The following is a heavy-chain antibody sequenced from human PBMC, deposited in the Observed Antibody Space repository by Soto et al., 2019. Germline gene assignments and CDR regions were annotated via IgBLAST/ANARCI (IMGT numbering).Heavy chain of an antibody. CDR3: PRKGYGSGPNWFDS. CDR2: IYYSGNT. CDR1: DYSISNGYY. V-gene: IGHV4-38-2*01. J-gene: IGHJ5*01. Sequence: SETLSLTCAVSDYSISNGYYWGWIRQPPGKGLEWIGSIYYSGNTYNNPSLKSRVTISVDTSKNQFSLKLNSVTAADTAVYYCPRKGYGSGPNWFDSWGQGTLVTVSS. D-gene: IGHD3-10*01.